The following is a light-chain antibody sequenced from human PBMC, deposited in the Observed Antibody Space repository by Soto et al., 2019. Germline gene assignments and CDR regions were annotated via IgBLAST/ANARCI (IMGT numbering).Light chain of an antibody. CDR1: QSVSSY. V-gene: IGKV3-15*01. CDR3: HQYDDWPET. Sequence: EKVMTQSPATLSVSPWERAALSCRASQSVSSYLAWYQQKPGQAPRLLIYDASTRATGVPARFSGSGSGTEFTLTISSLQSEDLAVYYCHQYDDWPETFGQGTKVEIK. CDR2: DAS. J-gene: IGKJ1*01.